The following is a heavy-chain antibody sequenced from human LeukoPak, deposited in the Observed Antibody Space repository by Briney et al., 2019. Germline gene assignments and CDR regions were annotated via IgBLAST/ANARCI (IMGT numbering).Heavy chain of an antibody. V-gene: IGHV3-23*01. CDR1: GFTFSSHA. CDR3: ARDSPLLTV. J-gene: IGHJ4*02. CDR2: IGDDVVST. Sequence: GGSLRLSCAASGFTFSSHAMSWVRQAPGKGLEWVSAIGDDVVSTYYAESVKDRFTISRDNSKNTLYLQMNSLRAEDTATYYCARDSPLLTVWGQGTLVTVSS. D-gene: IGHD3-9*01.